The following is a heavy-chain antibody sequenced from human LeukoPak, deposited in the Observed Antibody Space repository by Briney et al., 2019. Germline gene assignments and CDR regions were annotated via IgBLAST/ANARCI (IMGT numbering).Heavy chain of an antibody. Sequence: PGGSLRLSRAASGFTFSNAWMSWVRQAPGKGLEWVGRIKSKTDGGTTDYAAPVKGRFTISRDDSKNTLYLQMNSLKTEDTAVYYCTVYDYVWGSSGNDDYWGQGTLVTVSS. J-gene: IGHJ4*02. CDR2: IKSKTDGGTT. V-gene: IGHV3-15*01. CDR3: TVYDYVWGSSGNDDY. D-gene: IGHD3-16*01. CDR1: GFTFSNAW.